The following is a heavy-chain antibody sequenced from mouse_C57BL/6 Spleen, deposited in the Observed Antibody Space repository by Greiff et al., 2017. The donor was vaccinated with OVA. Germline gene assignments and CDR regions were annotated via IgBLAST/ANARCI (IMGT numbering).Heavy chain of an antibody. CDR3: ARSYYGSSYRYFDV. J-gene: IGHJ1*03. V-gene: IGHV1-81*01. CDR2: IYPRSGNT. D-gene: IGHD1-1*01. CDR1: GYTFTSYG. Sequence: QVQLQQSGAELARPGASVKLSCKASGYTFTSYGISWVKQRTGQGLEWIGEIYPRSGNTYYNEKFKGKATLTADKSSSTAYMELRSLTSEDSAVYFCARSYYGSSYRYFDVWGTGTTVTVSS.